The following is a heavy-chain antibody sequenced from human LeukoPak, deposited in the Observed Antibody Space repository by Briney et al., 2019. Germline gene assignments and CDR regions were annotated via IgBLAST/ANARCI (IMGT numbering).Heavy chain of an antibody. CDR1: GGSISSSSYY. Sequence: PSETLSLTCTVSGGSISSSSYYWGWIRQPPGKGLEWIGSIYYSGSTYYNPSLKSRVTISVDTSKNQFSLKLSSVTAADTAVYYCARDLGGGGYAFDPWGQGTLVTVSS. CDR3: ARDLGGGGYAFDP. J-gene: IGHJ5*02. V-gene: IGHV4-39*07. D-gene: IGHD5-12*01. CDR2: IYYSGST.